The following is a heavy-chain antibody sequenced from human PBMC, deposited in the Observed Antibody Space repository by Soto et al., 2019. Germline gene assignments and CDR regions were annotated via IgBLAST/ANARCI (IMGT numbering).Heavy chain of an antibody. CDR3: AIEKVGATSIPVFDI. CDR2: ISYDGSNK. D-gene: IGHD1-26*01. Sequence: GGSLRLSCAASGFTFSSYGMHWFLQAPGKGLEWVAVISYDGSNKYYADSVKGRFTISRDNAKNSLYLQMNSLRAEDTAVYYCAIEKVGATSIPVFDIWVQGTMVTVSS. J-gene: IGHJ3*02. V-gene: IGHV3-30*03. CDR1: GFTFSSYG.